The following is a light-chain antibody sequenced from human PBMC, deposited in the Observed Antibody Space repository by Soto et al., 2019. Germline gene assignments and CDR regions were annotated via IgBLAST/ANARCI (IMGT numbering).Light chain of an antibody. CDR2: QTS. V-gene: IGKV1-5*03. J-gene: IGKJ2*01. Sequence: DIQMTQSPSTLSASVGDRVSITCRASQSLNSWLAWYQQKPGKAPKLLIYQTSTLESGVPSRFSGSGAGTEFTLTISNLQPDDFATYYCQQYNTYSFGRGTKLEIK. CDR1: QSLNSW. CDR3: QQYNTYS.